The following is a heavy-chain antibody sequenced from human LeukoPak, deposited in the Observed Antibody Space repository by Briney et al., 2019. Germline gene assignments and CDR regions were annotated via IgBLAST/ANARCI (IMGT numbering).Heavy chain of an antibody. Sequence: GGSLRLSCAASGFTFSTYWMHWVRQAPGKGLLWVSRINTDGSITNYADSVKGRFTISRGNAKNTLYLQMNSLRSEDTAVYYCARVPPSVGEATSEYFQDWGQGTLVTVSS. V-gene: IGHV3-74*01. CDR1: GFTFSTYW. J-gene: IGHJ1*01. CDR2: INTDGSIT. D-gene: IGHD1-26*01. CDR3: ARVPPSVGEATSEYFQD.